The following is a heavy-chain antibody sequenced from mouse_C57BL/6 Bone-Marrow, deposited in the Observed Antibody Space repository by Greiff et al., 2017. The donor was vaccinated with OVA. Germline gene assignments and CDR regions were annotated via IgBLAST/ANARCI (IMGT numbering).Heavy chain of an antibody. V-gene: IGHV1-69*01. CDR1: GYTFTSYW. Sequence: QVQLQQSGAELVMPGASVKLSCKASGYTFTSYWMHWVKQRPGQGLEWIGEIDPSDSYTNYNQKFKGKSTLTVDKSSSTAYMQLSSLTSEDSAVYYCARDYDGYYWYCDVWGTGTTVTVSS. CDR2: IDPSDSYT. CDR3: ARDYDGYYWYCDV. J-gene: IGHJ1*03. D-gene: IGHD2-3*01.